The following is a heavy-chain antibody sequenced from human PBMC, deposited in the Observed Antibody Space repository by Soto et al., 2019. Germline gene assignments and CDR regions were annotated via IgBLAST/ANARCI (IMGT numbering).Heavy chain of an antibody. D-gene: IGHD5-12*01. CDR3: ARSGYERTTLYGMDV. V-gene: IGHV3-53*01. CDR2: IYSGGST. J-gene: IGHJ6*02. Sequence: EVQLVESGGGLIQPGGSLRISCAASGFTVSSNYMSWVRQAPGKGLEWVSVIYSGGSTYYADSVKGRFTISRDNSKNTLYIQMSSLRAEDTAGYYCARSGYERTTLYGMDVWGQGTTVTVSS. CDR1: GFTVSSNY.